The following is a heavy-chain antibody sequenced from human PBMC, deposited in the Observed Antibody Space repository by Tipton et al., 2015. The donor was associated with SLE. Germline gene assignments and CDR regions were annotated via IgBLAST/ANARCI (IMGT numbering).Heavy chain of an antibody. CDR2: IDDSGNT. CDR3: ALYSYGY. Sequence: TLSLTCTVSGGSISSSSYYWSWIRQPPGKGLEWIGYIDDSGNTDYTPSLKSRVTISVDTSKNQFSLKLSSVTAADTAVYYCALYSYGYWGQGTLVTVSS. D-gene: IGHD5-18*01. CDR1: GGSISSSSYY. J-gene: IGHJ4*02. V-gene: IGHV4-61*05.